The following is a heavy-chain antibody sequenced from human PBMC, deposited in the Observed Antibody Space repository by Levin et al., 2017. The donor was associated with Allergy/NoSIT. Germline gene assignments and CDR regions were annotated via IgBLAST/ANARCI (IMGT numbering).Heavy chain of an antibody. Sequence: GESLKISCAASGFTVSSNYMSWVRQAPGKGLEWVSVIYSGGSTYYADSVKGRFTISRDNSKNTLYLQMNSLRAEDTAVYYCAKTVTPFHFDYWGQGTLVTVSS. D-gene: IGHD4-17*01. CDR1: GFTVSSNY. J-gene: IGHJ4*02. CDR3: AKTVTPFHFDY. CDR2: IYSGGST. V-gene: IGHV3-53*01.